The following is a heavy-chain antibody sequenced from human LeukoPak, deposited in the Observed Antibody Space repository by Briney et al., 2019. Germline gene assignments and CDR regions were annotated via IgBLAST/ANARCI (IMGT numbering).Heavy chain of an antibody. V-gene: IGHV4-4*07. Sequence: SETLSLTCTVSGGSISSYYWSWIRQPAGKGLEWIGRIYTSGSTNYNPSLKSRVTMSVDTSKNQFSLKLSSVTAADTAVYYCARGLGLNYDSSGYYYVWGQGTLVTVSS. D-gene: IGHD3-22*01. CDR2: IYTSGST. CDR3: ARGLGLNYDSSGYYYV. J-gene: IGHJ4*02. CDR1: GGSISSYY.